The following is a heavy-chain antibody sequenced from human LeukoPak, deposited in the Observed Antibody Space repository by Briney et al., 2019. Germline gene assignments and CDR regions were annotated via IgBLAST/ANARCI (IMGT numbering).Heavy chain of an antibody. D-gene: IGHD5-12*01. V-gene: IGHV3-23*01. J-gene: IGHJ4*02. CDR1: GFTFSSYA. Sequence: GGSLRLSCAASGFTFSSYAMSWVRQAPGKGLEWVSSISNSGGRTFYTDSVKGRFTISRDNSKITLHLQMNSLRAEDTAVYYCAKSYNGYESKPDYWGQGTLVTVSS. CDR3: AKSYNGYESKPDY. CDR2: ISNSGGRT.